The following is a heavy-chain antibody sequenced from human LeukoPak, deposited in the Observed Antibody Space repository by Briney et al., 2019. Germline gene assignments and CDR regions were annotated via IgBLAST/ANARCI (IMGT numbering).Heavy chain of an antibody. V-gene: IGHV4-39*01. CDR1: GGSISSSSYY. J-gene: IGHJ4*02. Sequence: SETLSLTCTVSGGSISSSSYYWGWLRQPPGKGLEWIGSIYYSGSTYYNPSLKSRVTISVDTSKNQFSLKLSSVTAADTAVYYCARHGITIFGVVMGSYYFDYWGQGTLVTVSS. D-gene: IGHD3-3*01. CDR2: IYYSGST. CDR3: ARHGITIFGVVMGSYYFDY.